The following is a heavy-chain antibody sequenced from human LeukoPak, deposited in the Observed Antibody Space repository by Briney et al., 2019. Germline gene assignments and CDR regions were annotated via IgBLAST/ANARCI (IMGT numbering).Heavy chain of an antibody. CDR2: IKQDGSEK. V-gene: IGHV3-7*01. CDR1: GFTFSSYW. Sequence: TGGSLRLSCAASGFTFSSYWMSWVRQAPGKGLEWVANIKQDGSEKYYVDSVKGRFTISRDNAKNSLYLQMNSLRAEDTAVYYCARDRYYDSSGYCGYWGQGTLVTVSS. D-gene: IGHD3-22*01. J-gene: IGHJ4*02. CDR3: ARDRYYDSSGYCGY.